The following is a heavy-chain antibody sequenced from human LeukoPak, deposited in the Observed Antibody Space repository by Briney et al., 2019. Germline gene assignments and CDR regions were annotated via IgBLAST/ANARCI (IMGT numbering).Heavy chain of an antibody. CDR1: GFTFSDYY. J-gene: IGHJ4*02. Sequence: TAGGSLRLSCAASGFTFSDYYMSWIRQAPGKGLEWVSYISSSGSTIYYADSVKGRFTISRDNAKNSLYLQMNSLRAEDTAVYYCAREAVITGTTGGDFDYWGQGTLVTVSS. CDR3: AREAVITGTTGGDFDY. V-gene: IGHV3-11*01. CDR2: ISSSGSTI. D-gene: IGHD1-7*01.